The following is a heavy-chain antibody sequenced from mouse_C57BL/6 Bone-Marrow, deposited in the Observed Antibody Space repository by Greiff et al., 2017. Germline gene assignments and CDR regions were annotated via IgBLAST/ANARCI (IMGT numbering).Heavy chain of an antibody. CDR1: GYSFTSYY. V-gene: IGHV1-66*01. D-gene: IGHD2-12*01. CDR3: ARELQYYFDY. Sequence: QVQLQQSGPELVKPGASVKISCKASGYSFTSYYIHWVKQRPGQGLEWIGWIYPGSGNTKYNEKFKGKATLTADTSSCTAYMQLSSLTSEDSAVYYCARELQYYFDYWGQGTTLTVSS. J-gene: IGHJ2*01. CDR2: IYPGSGNT.